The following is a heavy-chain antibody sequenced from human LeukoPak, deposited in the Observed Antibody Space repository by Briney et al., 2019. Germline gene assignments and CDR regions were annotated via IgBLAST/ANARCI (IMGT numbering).Heavy chain of an antibody. CDR2: IYHTGGT. Sequence: SETLSLTCAVSGYSISNSYYWGWIRQPPGKGLEWIGSIYHTGGTYYNPSLKSRVTISIDTSKNQFSLNLSSVTAADTAVYYCARDAKTYYYDTSGYYFEYWGQGTLVTVSS. D-gene: IGHD3-22*01. CDR1: GYSISNSYY. CDR3: ARDAKTYYYDTSGYYFEY. V-gene: IGHV4-38-2*02. J-gene: IGHJ4*02.